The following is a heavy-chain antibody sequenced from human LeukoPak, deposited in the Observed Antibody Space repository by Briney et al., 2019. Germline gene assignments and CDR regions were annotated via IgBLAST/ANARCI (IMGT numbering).Heavy chain of an antibody. CDR2: IRKDGGAK. Sequence: GGSLRLSCAASVFPFSTYWRAGVRQAPGRGVDWVANIRKDGGAKFYAPSVKGRFIISRDNAKNSLYLQMNNLRDEDTAVYYCASSHDSSGNDWGQGTLVTV. J-gene: IGHJ4*02. CDR1: VFPFSTYW. CDR3: ASSHDSSGND. V-gene: IGHV3-7*01. D-gene: IGHD3-22*01.